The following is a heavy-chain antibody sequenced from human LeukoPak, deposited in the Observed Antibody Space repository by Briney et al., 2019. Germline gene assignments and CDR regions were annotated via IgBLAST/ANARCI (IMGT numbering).Heavy chain of an antibody. V-gene: IGHV3-53*04. CDR2: IYSGGST. Sequence: PGGSLRLSCAASGFTVSSNYMSWVRQAPGKGLEWVSVIYSGGSTYYADSVKGRFTISRHNSKNTLYLQMNSLSAEDTAVYYCARVLRYFDWLLGHAFDIWGQGTMVTVSS. D-gene: IGHD3-9*01. J-gene: IGHJ3*02. CDR3: ARVLRYFDWLLGHAFDI. CDR1: GFTVSSNY.